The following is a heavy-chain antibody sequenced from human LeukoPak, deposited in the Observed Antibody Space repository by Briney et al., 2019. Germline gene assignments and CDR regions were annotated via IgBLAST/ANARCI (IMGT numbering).Heavy chain of an antibody. J-gene: IGHJ4*02. Sequence: SETLSLTCTVSGASISSYYWSWIRLPPGKGLEWIGYIYYSGSTNYNPALKSRVTISEDTSKNQISLKLSSVTAADTAEYYCARVRGYYDSSGYDYWGQGTLVTVSS. V-gene: IGHV4-59*01. CDR3: ARVRGYYDSSGYDY. CDR2: IYYSGST. D-gene: IGHD3-22*01. CDR1: GASISSYY.